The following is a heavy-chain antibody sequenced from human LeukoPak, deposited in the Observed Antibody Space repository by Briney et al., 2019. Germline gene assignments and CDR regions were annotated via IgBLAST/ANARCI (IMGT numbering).Heavy chain of an antibody. Sequence: ASVKVSCKASGYTFTGYYMHWVRQAPGQGLEWMGWINPSSGGTNYAQKFQGRVTMTRDTSISTAYMELSRLRSDDTAVYYCAGGGLDYGDYVLVYWGQGTLVTVSS. V-gene: IGHV1-2*02. J-gene: IGHJ4*02. CDR3: AGGGLDYGDYVLVY. CDR1: GYTFTGYY. D-gene: IGHD4-17*01. CDR2: INPSSGGT.